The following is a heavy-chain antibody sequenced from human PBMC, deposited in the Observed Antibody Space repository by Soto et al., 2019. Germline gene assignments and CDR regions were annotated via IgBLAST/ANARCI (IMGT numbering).Heavy chain of an antibody. J-gene: IGHJ4*02. Sequence: GGSLRLSCAASGFTFSSYSITWVRQAPGKGLEWLSHISTSSRAENYADSVKGRFTISRDDVMNSLYLQMSSLRAEDTAVYYCARDVDWAFDYWGQGTLVTVSS. CDR2: ISTSSRAE. D-gene: IGHD3-9*01. V-gene: IGHV3-48*04. CDR1: GFTFSSYS. CDR3: ARDVDWAFDY.